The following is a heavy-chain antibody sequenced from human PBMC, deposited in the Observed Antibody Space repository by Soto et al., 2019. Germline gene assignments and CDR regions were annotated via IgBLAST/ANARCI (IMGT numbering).Heavy chain of an antibody. V-gene: IGHV3-23*01. J-gene: IGHJ4*02. Sequence: GGSLRLSCAASGFTFSSYAMSWVRQAPGKGLHWISAISHNSDRTYYADSVEGRFTISRDNSKNTLYLEMNSLRGEDTAIYYCAQDGLAARLRYWGQGTLVTVSS. CDR1: GFTFSSYA. CDR2: ISHNSDRT. D-gene: IGHD6-6*01. CDR3: AQDGLAARLRY.